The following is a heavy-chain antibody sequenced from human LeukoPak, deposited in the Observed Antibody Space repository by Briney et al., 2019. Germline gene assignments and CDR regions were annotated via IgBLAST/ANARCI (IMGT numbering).Heavy chain of an antibody. V-gene: IGHV4-38-2*02. CDR2: IYHSGST. Sequence: PSETLSLTCTVSGHSISSGYYWGWIRQPPGKGLEWIGSIYHSGSTYYNPSLKSRVTISVDTSKNQFSLKLSSVTAADTAVYYCARVRGTGAFDIWGQGTMVTVSS. J-gene: IGHJ3*02. CDR3: ARVRGTGAFDI. CDR1: GHSISSGYY. D-gene: IGHD1-1*01.